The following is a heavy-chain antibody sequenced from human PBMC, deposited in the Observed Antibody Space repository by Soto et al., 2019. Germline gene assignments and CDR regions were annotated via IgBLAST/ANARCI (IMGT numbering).Heavy chain of an antibody. V-gene: IGHV4-30-4*01. CDR2: IYYSGST. D-gene: IGHD3-9*01. CDR3: ARGSEYYDILTGYTTGPYFDY. J-gene: IGHJ4*02. CDR1: GGSISSGDYY. Sequence: SETLSLTCTVSGGSISSGDYYWSWIRQPPGKGLEWIGYIYYSGSTYYNPSLKSRVTISVDTSKNQFSLKLSSVTAADTAVYYCARGSEYYDILTGYTTGPYFDYWGQGTLVTVSS.